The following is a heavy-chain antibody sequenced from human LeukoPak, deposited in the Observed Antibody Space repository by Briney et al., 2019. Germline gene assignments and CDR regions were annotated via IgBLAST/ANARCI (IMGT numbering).Heavy chain of an antibody. V-gene: IGHV1-18*01. CDR3: ARVLRYDFWSAYYFDY. CDR1: GYTFNSYD. J-gene: IGHJ4*02. D-gene: IGHD3-3*01. Sequence: ASVKVSFKASGYTFNSYDISWVRQAPGQGLEWMAWISTYNGNTNYALKVQGRATMTTDTSTSTAYMELRSLRSDDTAVYYCARVLRYDFWSAYYFDYWGQGTLVTVSS. CDR2: ISTYNGNT.